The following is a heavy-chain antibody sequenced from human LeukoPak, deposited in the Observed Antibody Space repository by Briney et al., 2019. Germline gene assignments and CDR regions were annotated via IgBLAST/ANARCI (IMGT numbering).Heavy chain of an antibody. V-gene: IGHV4-39*01. Sequence: SSETLSLTCTVSGGSISSSSYYWGWIRQPPGKGLEWIGSIYYSGSTYYNPSLKSRVTISVDTSKNQFSLKLSSVTAADTAVYYCARHVGNYYGSGSYYNYYYYMDVWGKGTTVTISS. CDR3: ARHVGNYYGSGSYYNYYYYMDV. D-gene: IGHD3-10*01. J-gene: IGHJ6*03. CDR1: GGSISSSSYY. CDR2: IYYSGST.